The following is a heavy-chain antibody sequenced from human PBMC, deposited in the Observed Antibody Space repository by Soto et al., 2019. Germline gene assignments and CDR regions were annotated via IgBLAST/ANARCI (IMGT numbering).Heavy chain of an antibody. CDR1: GGSLSNTA. D-gene: IGHD1-1*01. Sequence: QVQLVQSAPEVRKPGSSVKVSCTTSGGSLSNTACNWVRQAPGQRLEWVGGIIPMYRVANHAQKFQGSLSITADDYTNTVDMELTRLTSDDTAVYYCAKDRDVYNNRYFDVWGRGTLIDVSS. CDR3: AKDRDVYNNRYFDV. J-gene: IGHJ2*01. CDR2: IIPMYRVA. V-gene: IGHV1-69*01.